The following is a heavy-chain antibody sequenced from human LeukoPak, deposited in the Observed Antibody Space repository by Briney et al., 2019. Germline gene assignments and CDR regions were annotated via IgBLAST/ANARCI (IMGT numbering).Heavy chain of an antibody. CDR2: ISAYNGNT. Sequence: ASVKVSCKASGYTFTNYGITWVRQAPGQGLEWMGWISAYNGNTNYAQKFQGRVTMTTDTSTSTAYMEPRSLRSDDTAVYYCAREKPWGYGSGSDGMDVWGKGTTVTVSS. CDR3: AREKPWGYGSGSDGMDV. D-gene: IGHD3-10*01. V-gene: IGHV1-18*04. J-gene: IGHJ6*04. CDR1: GYTFTNYG.